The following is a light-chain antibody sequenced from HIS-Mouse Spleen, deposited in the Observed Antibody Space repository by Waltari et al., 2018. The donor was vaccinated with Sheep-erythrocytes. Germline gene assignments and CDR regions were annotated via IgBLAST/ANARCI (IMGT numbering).Light chain of an antibody. Sequence: QSALTQPRSVSGSPGQSVTISCTGTSSDVGGYNYVSWYQQHPGKAPKLMIYDASKRPSWGPDRFSGSKSGNTASLTISGLQAEDEADYYCCSYAGSYNHVFATGTKVTVL. V-gene: IGLV2-11*01. CDR2: DAS. CDR3: CSYAGSYNHV. J-gene: IGLJ1*01. CDR1: SSDVGGYNY.